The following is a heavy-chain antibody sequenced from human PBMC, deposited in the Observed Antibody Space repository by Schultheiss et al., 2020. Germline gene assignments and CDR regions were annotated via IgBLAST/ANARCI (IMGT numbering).Heavy chain of an antibody. CDR3: ARGSSSWYLWFDP. Sequence: GGSLRLSCAASGFTFDDYAMHWVRQAPGKGLEWVSRINSDGSSTSYADSVKGRFTISRDNAKNTLYLQMNSLRAEDTAVYYCARGSSSWYLWFDPWGQGTLVTVSS. V-gene: IGHV3-74*01. D-gene: IGHD6-13*01. J-gene: IGHJ5*02. CDR1: GFTFDDYA. CDR2: INSDGSST.